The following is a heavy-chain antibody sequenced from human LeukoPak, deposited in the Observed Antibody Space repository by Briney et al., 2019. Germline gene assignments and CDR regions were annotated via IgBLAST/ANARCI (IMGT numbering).Heavy chain of an antibody. CDR3: AKGDLDSSGYYYVFNYYYGMDV. D-gene: IGHD3-22*01. V-gene: IGHV3-23*01. J-gene: IGHJ6*02. Sequence: GGSLRLSCAASGFTFSSYAMSWVRQAPGKGLEWVSAISGSGGSTYYADSVKGRFTISRDNSKNTLYLQMNSLRAEDTAVYYCAKGDLDSSGYYYVFNYYYGMDVWGQGTTVTVSS. CDR2: ISGSGGST. CDR1: GFTFSSYA.